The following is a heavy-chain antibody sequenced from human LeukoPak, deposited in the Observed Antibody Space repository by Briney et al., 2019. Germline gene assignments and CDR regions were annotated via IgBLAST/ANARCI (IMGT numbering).Heavy chain of an antibody. CDR3: AKVLPDYFDY. CDR1: GFTFSSYA. V-gene: IGHV3-21*06. Sequence: GGSLRLSCAASGFTFSSYAMNWVRQAPGKGLEWVSSISGRSADIYYADSVKGRFTISRDNAKNSVFLQMNSLRAEDTAVYYCAKVLPDYFDYWGQGTLVTVSS. CDR2: ISGRSADI. J-gene: IGHJ4*02.